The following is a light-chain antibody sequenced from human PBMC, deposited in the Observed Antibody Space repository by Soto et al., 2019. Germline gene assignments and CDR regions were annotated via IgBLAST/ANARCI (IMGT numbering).Light chain of an antibody. CDR2: DVS. J-gene: IGLJ2*01. CDR1: SNDVGGFNL. V-gene: IGLV2-14*02. CDR3: SSSTRSAAREGLV. Sequence: QSALTQPASVSGSPGQSITISCAGTSNDVGGFNLVSWYQQHPGKAPKLMIYDVSNRPSGVSNRFSGSKSGNTASLTISGLQAEDEADYYCSSSTRSAAREGLVFGGGTKLTVL.